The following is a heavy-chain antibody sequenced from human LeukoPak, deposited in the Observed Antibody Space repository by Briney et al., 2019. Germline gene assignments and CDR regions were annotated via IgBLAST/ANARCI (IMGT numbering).Heavy chain of an antibody. Sequence: SETLSLTCTVSGGSISSGSYYWSWIRQPAGKGLEWIGRIYTSGSTNYNPSLKSRVTISVDTSKNQFSLKLSSVTAADTAVYYCARDLVLGVFDYWGQGTLVTVSS. V-gene: IGHV4-61*02. CDR1: GGSISSGSYY. CDR3: ARDLVLGVFDY. D-gene: IGHD3-10*01. J-gene: IGHJ4*02. CDR2: IYTSGST.